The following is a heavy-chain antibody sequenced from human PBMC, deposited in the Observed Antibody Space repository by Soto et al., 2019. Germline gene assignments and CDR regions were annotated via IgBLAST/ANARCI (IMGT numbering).Heavy chain of an antibody. CDR1: GGTFSSYA. D-gene: IGHD2-2*01. CDR2: IIPSSDTT. CDR3: ARSQGSSTSLEIYYYYYYGMDV. J-gene: IGHJ6*02. V-gene: IGHV1-69*01. Sequence: QVQLVQSGAEVKKPGSSVKVSCKASGGTFSSYAISWVRQAPGQGLEWMGGIIPSSDTTNYDQKFQGRVTITADESTSTAYMELSSLRSEDTAVYYCARSQGSSTSLEIYYYYYYGMDVWGQGTTVTVSS.